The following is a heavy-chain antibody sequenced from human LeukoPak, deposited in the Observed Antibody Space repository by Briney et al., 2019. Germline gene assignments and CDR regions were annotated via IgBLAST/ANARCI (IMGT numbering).Heavy chain of an antibody. D-gene: IGHD6-6*01. V-gene: IGHV4-34*01. J-gene: IGHJ6*03. Sequence: PSETLSLTCAVYGGSFSGYYWSWIRQPPGKGLEWIGEINHSGSTNYNPSLKSRVTISVDTSKNQFSLKLSSVTAADTAVYYCARSSRYYYYYYYMDVWGKGTTVTVSS. CDR3: ARSSRYYYYYYYMDV. CDR2: INHSGST. CDR1: GGSFSGYY.